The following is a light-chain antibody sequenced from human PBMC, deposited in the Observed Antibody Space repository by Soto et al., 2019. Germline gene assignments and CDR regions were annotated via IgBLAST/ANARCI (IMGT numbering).Light chain of an antibody. J-gene: IGLJ2*01. CDR2: DVN. Sequence: QSALTQPPSASGSPGQSVTISCTGTPSDVGGSNSVSWYQQHPGKAPNLMIYDVNKRPSGVPDRFSGSKSGNTASLTVSGLLAADEAYYFCSSYAPSDVVFGGGTKLTVL. V-gene: IGLV2-8*01. CDR1: PSDVGGSNS. CDR3: SSYAPSDVV.